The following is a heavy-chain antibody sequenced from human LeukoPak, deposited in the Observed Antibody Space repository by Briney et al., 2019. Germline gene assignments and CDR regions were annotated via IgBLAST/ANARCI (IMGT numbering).Heavy chain of an antibody. CDR3: ARDPGDY. CDR1: ADSISSYY. J-gene: IGHJ4*02. V-gene: IGHV4-59*12. CDR2: IYYSGST. D-gene: IGHD3-10*01. Sequence: PSETLSLTCTVSADSISSYYWSWIRQPPGKGLEWIGYIYYSGSTTYNPSLKSRVTMSVDTSKNQFSLKLSSVTAADTAVYYCARDPGDYWGQGTLVTVSS.